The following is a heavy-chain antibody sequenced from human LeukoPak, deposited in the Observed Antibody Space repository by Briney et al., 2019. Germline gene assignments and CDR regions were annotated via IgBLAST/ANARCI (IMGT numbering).Heavy chain of an antibody. CDR2: ISGSDGST. CDR1: GFTFSSYA. D-gene: IGHD2-15*01. J-gene: IGHJ4*02. Sequence: GGSLRLSCAASGFTFSSYAMNWVRQAPGKGLEWVSTISGSDGSTYYADSVKGRFTISRDNSKNTLYLQMNSLRAEDTAVYYCAKSKVVAATMGRFDNWGQGTLVTVSS. V-gene: IGHV3-23*01. CDR3: AKSKVVAATMGRFDN.